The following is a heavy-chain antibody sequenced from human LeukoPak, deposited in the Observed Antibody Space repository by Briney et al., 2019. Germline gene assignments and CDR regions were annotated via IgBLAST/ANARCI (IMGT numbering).Heavy chain of an antibody. CDR3: ARTTYYYDSSGYYSPYYYYGMDV. Sequence: ASVKVSCNASGYTFTSYDINWVRQATGQGLGWKGWMNPNSGNTGYAQKFQGRVTMTRNTSISTAYMELSSLRSEGTAVYYCARTTYYYDSSGYYSPYYYYGMDVWGQGTTVTVSS. V-gene: IGHV1-8*01. CDR2: MNPNSGNT. CDR1: GYTFTSYD. D-gene: IGHD3-22*01. J-gene: IGHJ6*02.